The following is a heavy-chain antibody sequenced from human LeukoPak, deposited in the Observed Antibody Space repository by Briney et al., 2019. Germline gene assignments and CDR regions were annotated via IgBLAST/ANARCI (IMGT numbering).Heavy chain of an antibody. CDR1: GFTFRKYW. J-gene: IGHJ3*02. D-gene: IGHD3-10*01. V-gene: IGHV3-74*01. CDR2: INPDDEST. Sequence: PGGSLRLSCAASGFTFRKYWLHWVRQAPGKGLVWVSRINPDDESTSYADSVKGRFTISRDNAKNSLYLQMNSLRAEDTAVYYCARDLYNSGSYFSSGDAFDIWGQGTLVTVSS. CDR3: ARDLYNSGSYFSSGDAFDI.